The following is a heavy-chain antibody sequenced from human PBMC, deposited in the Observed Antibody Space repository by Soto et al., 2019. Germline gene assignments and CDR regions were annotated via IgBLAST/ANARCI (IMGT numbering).Heavy chain of an antibody. CDR2: MSGSGGGT. CDR3: AGAYCSGTTCYGLYGMDV. CDR1: GFSFTNYA. V-gene: IGHV3-23*01. J-gene: IGHJ6*02. D-gene: IGHD2-2*01. Sequence: PVGSLRLSCAASGFSFTNYAMHWVRQASGKGLEWVSSMSGSGGGTYYADSVKGRFTISRDNSKNTLFLRMNSLRAEDTALYYCAGAYCSGTTCYGLYGMDVWGQGTTVTVSS.